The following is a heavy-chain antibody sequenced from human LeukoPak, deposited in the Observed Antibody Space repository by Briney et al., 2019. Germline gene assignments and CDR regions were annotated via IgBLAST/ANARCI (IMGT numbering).Heavy chain of an antibody. V-gene: IGHV3-74*01. Sequence: PGGSLRPSCAASGFTFSSYWMHWVRQAPGKGLVWVSHINSDGSSTNYADSVKGRFTISRDNAKNTLYLQMNSLRAEDTAVYYCARTGIAARPTVWFDPWGQGTLVTVSS. J-gene: IGHJ5*02. D-gene: IGHD6-6*01. CDR2: INSDGSST. CDR3: ARTGIAARPTVWFDP. CDR1: GFTFSSYW.